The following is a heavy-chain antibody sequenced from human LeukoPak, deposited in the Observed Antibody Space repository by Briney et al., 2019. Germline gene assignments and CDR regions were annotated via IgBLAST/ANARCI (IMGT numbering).Heavy chain of an antibody. CDR3: ARGGITIRHFDY. D-gene: IGHD3-3*01. Sequence: SETLPLTCTVSGGSISSSNYYWGWIRQPPGKGLEWIGSIYYSGSTYYQPSLKSRVTISVDTSKKQFSLKLSSVTAADTAVYYCARGGITIRHFDYWGQGTLVTVSS. CDR1: GGSISSSNYY. CDR2: IYYSGST. J-gene: IGHJ4*02. V-gene: IGHV4-39*01.